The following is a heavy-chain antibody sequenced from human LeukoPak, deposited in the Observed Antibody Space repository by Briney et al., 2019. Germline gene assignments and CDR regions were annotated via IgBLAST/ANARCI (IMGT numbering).Heavy chain of an antibody. CDR3: AREAVVPAAITYYFDY. CDR2: ISYDGSNK. Sequence: GGSLRLSCAASGFTFSSYAMHWVRQAPGKGLEWVAVISYDGSNKYYADSVKGRFTISRDNAKNSLYLQMNSLRAEDTAVYYCAREAVVPAAITYYFDYWGQGTLVTVSS. CDR1: GFTFSSYA. J-gene: IGHJ4*02. D-gene: IGHD2-2*01. V-gene: IGHV3-30-3*01.